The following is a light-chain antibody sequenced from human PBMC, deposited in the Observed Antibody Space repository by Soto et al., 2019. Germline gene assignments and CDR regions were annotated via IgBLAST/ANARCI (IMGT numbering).Light chain of an antibody. CDR1: QNVRTF. J-gene: IGKJ1*01. CDR2: GAS. CDR3: QQHSHWPPWT. V-gene: IGKV3-11*01. Sequence: EVVLTQSPATLSLSPGERATLSCRASQNVRTFLDCFQQKPGQAPRLLIYGASNRATGIPARFSGSGSGTNFTLTIISLEPEDFAVYYCQQHSHWPPWTFGQGTRV.